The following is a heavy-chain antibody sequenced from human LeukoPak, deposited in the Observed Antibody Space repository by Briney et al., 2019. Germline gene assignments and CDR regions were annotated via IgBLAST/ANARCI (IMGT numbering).Heavy chain of an antibody. CDR1: RYTFTNYH. V-gene: IGHV1-46*01. D-gene: IGHD3-10*01. CDR3: ATPYYYGSGSSLYYFEF. CDR2: IDPSGDST. Sequence: GASVKVSCKASRYTFTNYHMHWVRQAPGQGLEWMGIIDPSGDSTSYAQKFQGRVTMTRDTSTSTVYMELSSLRSEDTAVYYCATPYYYGSGSSLYYFEFWGQGTLVTVSS. J-gene: IGHJ4*02.